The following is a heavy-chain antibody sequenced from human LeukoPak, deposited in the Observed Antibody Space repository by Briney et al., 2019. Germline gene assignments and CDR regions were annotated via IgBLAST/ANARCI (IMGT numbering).Heavy chain of an antibody. Sequence: GGSLRLSCAASGFTVSSNYMSWVRQAPGKGLEWVSVIYSGGSTYYADSVKGRFTISRDNSKNTLYLQMNSLRAEDTAVYYCASSFIGWPKPDYWGQGTLVTVSS. CDR3: ASSFIGWPKPDY. D-gene: IGHD6-19*01. CDR1: GFTVSSNY. V-gene: IGHV3-66*01. CDR2: IYSGGST. J-gene: IGHJ4*02.